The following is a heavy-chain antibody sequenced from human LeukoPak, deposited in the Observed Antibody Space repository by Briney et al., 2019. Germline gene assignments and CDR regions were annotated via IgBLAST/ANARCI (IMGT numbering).Heavy chain of an antibody. CDR2: ISGSGGST. J-gene: IGHJ4*02. CDR3: AKDWYITGTTLLFDY. Sequence: GGSLRLSCATSGFTFSSYAMSWVRQAPGKGLEWVSAISGSGGSTYYADSVKGRFTISRDNSKNTLYLQMNSLRAEDTAVYYCAKDWYITGTTLLFDYWGQGTLVTVSS. D-gene: IGHD1-20*01. V-gene: IGHV3-23*01. CDR1: GFTFSSYA.